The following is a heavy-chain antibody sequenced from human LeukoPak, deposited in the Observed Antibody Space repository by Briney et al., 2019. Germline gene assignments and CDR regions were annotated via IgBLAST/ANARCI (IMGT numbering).Heavy chain of an antibody. D-gene: IGHD3-10*01. CDR1: GYTFTSYY. Sequence: ASVKVSCKASGYTFTSYYMHWVRQAPGQGLEWMGIINPSGGSTSYAQKFQGRVTMTRDTSTSTVYMELSSLRSEDTAVYYCARGVTMVRGVIISPWFDPWGQGTPVTVSS. V-gene: IGHV1-46*01. CDR2: INPSGGST. J-gene: IGHJ5*02. CDR3: ARGVTMVRGVIISPWFDP.